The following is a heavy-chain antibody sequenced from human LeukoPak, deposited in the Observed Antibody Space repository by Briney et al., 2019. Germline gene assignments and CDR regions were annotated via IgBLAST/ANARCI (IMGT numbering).Heavy chain of an antibody. CDR2: ISYDGSNK. Sequence: PGGSLRLSCAASGFTFSSYAMHWVRQAPGKGLEWVAVISYDGSNKYYADSVKGRFTISRDNSKNTLYLQMNSLRAEDTAVYYCAKPNSRYYDSQTPFDYWGQGTLVTVSS. CDR3: AKPNSRYYDSQTPFDY. CDR1: GFTFSSYA. J-gene: IGHJ4*02. V-gene: IGHV3-30*18. D-gene: IGHD3-22*01.